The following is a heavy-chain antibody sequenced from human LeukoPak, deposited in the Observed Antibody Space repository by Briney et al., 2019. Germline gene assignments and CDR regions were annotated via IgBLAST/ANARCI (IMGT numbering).Heavy chain of an antibody. CDR3: ARQPPVTAMDLYYFDY. CDR2: IYYSGST. CDR1: GGSISSGGYY. V-gene: IGHV4-31*03. D-gene: IGHD5-18*01. J-gene: IGHJ4*02. Sequence: PSETLSLTCTVSGGSISSGGYYWSWIRQHPGKGLEWIGYIYYSGSTYYNPSLKSRVTISVDTSKNQFSLKLSSVTAADTAVYYCARQPPVTAMDLYYFDYWGQGTLVTVSS.